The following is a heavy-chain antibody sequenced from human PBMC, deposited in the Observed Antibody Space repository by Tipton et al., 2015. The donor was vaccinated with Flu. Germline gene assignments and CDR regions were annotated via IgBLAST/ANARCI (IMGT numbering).Heavy chain of an antibody. V-gene: IGHV4-59*01. CDR3: ARDAFIIARRLGFDY. CDR2: VHKSGRS. CDR1: GGSISDFY. Sequence: GLVKPSETLSLTCIVSGGSISDFYWSWFRQPPGKGLEWIGDVHKSGRSNYNPSLKSRVTMSVATSKNQFSLKLTSVTAADTAVYYCARDAFIIARRLGFDYWGQGTLFTVSS. J-gene: IGHJ4*02. D-gene: IGHD3-16*01.